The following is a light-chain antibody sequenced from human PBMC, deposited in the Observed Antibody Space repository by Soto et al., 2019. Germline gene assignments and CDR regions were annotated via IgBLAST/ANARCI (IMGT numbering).Light chain of an antibody. Sequence: QSALTQAASVSGSPGQSITISCTGTSSDVGAYDYVSWFQQHPGKAPKLMIFDVNNRPSGVSNRFSGSKSGNTASLTISGLQAEDEADYYCSAYTTSSTVIFGGGTKLTVL. J-gene: IGLJ2*01. CDR2: DVN. V-gene: IGLV2-14*01. CDR1: SSDVGAYDY. CDR3: SAYTTSSTVI.